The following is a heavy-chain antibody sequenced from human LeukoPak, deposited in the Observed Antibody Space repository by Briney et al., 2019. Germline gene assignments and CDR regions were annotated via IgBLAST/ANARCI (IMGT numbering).Heavy chain of an antibody. D-gene: IGHD3-9*01. Sequence: GGSLRLSCAASGFTFSSYWMTWVRQAPGKGLEWVANIKQDGREKNYVESVKGRFTISRDNAKNSLYLQMNSLGVEDTAVYYCARDRHYDILSGFHNYYGMDVWGQGTTVTVSS. CDR1: GFTFSSYW. V-gene: IGHV3-7*01. CDR2: IKQDGREK. J-gene: IGHJ6*02. CDR3: ARDRHYDILSGFHNYYGMDV.